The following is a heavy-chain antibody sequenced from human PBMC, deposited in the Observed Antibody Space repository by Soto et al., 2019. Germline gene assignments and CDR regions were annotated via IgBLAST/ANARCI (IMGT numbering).Heavy chain of an antibody. CDR1: GFTVSSKY. V-gene: IGHV3-66*01. CDR2: IQSGGPT. CDR3: ARDDVLCDGGRCYGVPLDV. J-gene: IGHJ6*01. Sequence: GGSLRLSCAASGFTVSSKYMSWVRQAPGKGLEWVSLIQSGGPTYYADSVKGRFTISRDTSENTLHLQMDSLRAEDTAVYYCARDDVLCDGGRCYGVPLDVLGKGTTVTVS. D-gene: IGHD2-15*01.